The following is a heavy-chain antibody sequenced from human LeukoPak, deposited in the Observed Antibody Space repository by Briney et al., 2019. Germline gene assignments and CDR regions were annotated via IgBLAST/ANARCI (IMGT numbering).Heavy chain of an antibody. CDR3: AVLFTIFGVVSSDAFDI. V-gene: IGHV4-38-2*01. CDR1: GYSISSGYY. Sequence: SETLSLTCAVSGYSISSGYYWGWIRQPPGKGLEWSGSIYHSGSTYYNPSLKSRVTISVDTSKKQFSLKLSSGTAADTAVYYCAVLFTIFGVVSSDAFDIWGQGTMVTVSS. J-gene: IGHJ3*02. D-gene: IGHD3-3*01. CDR2: IYHSGST.